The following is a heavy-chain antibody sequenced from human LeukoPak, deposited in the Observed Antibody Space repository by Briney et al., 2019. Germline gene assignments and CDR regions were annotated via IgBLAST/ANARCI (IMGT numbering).Heavy chain of an antibody. CDR2: INHSGST. J-gene: IGHJ6*03. D-gene: IGHD5-18*01. CDR1: GGSFSGYY. CDR3: ARKTAMVKGGRDYYYMDV. Sequence: KTSETLSLTCAVYGGSFSGYYWSWIRQPPGKGLEWIGEINHSGSTNYNPSLKSRVTISVDTSKNQFSLKLSSVTAADTAVYYCARKTAMVKGGRDYYYMDVWGKGTTVTVSS. V-gene: IGHV4-34*01.